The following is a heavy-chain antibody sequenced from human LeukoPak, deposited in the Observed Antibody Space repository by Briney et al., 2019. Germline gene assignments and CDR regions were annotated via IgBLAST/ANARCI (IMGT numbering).Heavy chain of an antibody. CDR1: GGSISSYY. CDR3: ARGAYCTNGVCYNDY. Sequence: PSETLSLTCTVSGGSISSYYWSWIRRPPGKGLEWIGYIYYSGSTNYNPSLKSRVTISVDTSKNQFSLKLSSVTAADTAVYYCARGAYCTNGVCYNDYWGQGTLVTVSS. V-gene: IGHV4-59*01. CDR2: IYYSGST. D-gene: IGHD2-8*01. J-gene: IGHJ4*02.